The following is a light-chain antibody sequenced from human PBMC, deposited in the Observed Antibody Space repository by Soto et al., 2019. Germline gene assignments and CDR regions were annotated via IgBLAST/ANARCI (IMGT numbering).Light chain of an antibody. CDR1: QSISSW. Sequence: DIQMTQSPSTLSASVGDRVTITCRASQSISSWLAWYQQKPGKAPKLLIYDASSLESGVPSRFSGSGSGTEFTLTISSLPHDYFANYYCQQYTSYGTFGQGTKVEIK. CDR2: DAS. V-gene: IGKV1-5*01. CDR3: QQYTSYGT. J-gene: IGKJ1*01.